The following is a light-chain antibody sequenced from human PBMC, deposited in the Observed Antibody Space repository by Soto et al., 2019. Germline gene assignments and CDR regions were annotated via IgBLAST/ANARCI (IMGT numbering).Light chain of an antibody. CDR3: QQRSNWPLT. J-gene: IGKJ4*01. Sequence: EIVLPPSPATLSSSPGERATLSCRTSQSVSGYLAWYQQKPGQAPRLLIYDASNRATGITVRFSGSGSGTDFPLTISSLEPEDFAVYYCQQRSNWPLTFGGGTKVDIK. CDR2: DAS. CDR1: QSVSGY. V-gene: IGKV3-11*01.